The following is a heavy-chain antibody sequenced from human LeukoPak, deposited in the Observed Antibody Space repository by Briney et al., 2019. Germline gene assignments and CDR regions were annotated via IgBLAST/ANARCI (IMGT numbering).Heavy chain of an antibody. CDR3: AKGVAITLQLWPIVFDY. D-gene: IGHD5-12*01. CDR1: GFTFSRYP. Sequence: GGSLRLSCAASGFTFSRYPMSWVRQTPGKGLEWVSTISGGGGRTYYADSVKGRFTISRDTSTNTLYLQMNSLRAGDTAIYYCAKGVAITLQLWPIVFDYWGQGTLVTVSS. V-gene: IGHV3-23*01. CDR2: ISGGGGRT. J-gene: IGHJ4*02.